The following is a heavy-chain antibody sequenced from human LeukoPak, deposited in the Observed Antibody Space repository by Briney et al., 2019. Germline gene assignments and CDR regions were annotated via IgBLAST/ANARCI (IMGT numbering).Heavy chain of an antibody. J-gene: IGHJ4*02. CDR1: GVSYDDYY. CDR3: TRMTAGHDY. V-gene: IGHV4-34*01. CDR2: INHSGYT. Sequence: PSETLSLTCAVTGVSYDDYYWSWVRQTPGKGLEWIGEINHSGYTTDSPSLKSRVTLSIDTSRKQSALRLRSVPVADTGIYYCTRMTAGHDYWGQGTLVTVPS. D-gene: IGHD2-21*02.